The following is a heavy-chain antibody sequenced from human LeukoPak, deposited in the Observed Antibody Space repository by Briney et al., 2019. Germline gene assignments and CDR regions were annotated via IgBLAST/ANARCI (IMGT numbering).Heavy chain of an antibody. J-gene: IGHJ4*02. CDR1: GFTFSSYA. D-gene: IGHD6-19*01. Sequence: GGSLRLPCAGSGFTFSSYAVSWVRQAPGKGLEWVSAISGSGGSTYYADSVKGRFTISRDNSKNTLYLQMNSLRAEDTAVYYCAKEVAVAGTSQYDHWGQGTLVTVSS. CDR3: AKEVAVAGTSQYDH. CDR2: ISGSGGST. V-gene: IGHV3-23*01.